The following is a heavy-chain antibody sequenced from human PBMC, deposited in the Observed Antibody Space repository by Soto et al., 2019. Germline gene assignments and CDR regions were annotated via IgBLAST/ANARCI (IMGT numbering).Heavy chain of an antibody. CDR2: ISAYNGNT. D-gene: IGHD3-22*01. CDR3: ARAVMDYYDSSGYWGIWFDP. CDR1: GYTFTSYG. Sequence: GASVKVSCKASGYTFTSYGISWVRQAPGQWLEWMGWISAYNGNTNYAQKLQGRVTMTTDTSTSTAYMELRSLRSDDTAVYYCARAVMDYYDSSGYWGIWFDPWGQGTLVTVSS. J-gene: IGHJ5*02. V-gene: IGHV1-18*04.